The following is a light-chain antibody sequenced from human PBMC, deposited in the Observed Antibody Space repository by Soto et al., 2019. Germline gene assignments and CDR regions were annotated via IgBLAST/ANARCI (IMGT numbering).Light chain of an antibody. V-gene: IGKV2-30*01. J-gene: IGKJ1*01. CDR2: KFS. Sequence: DVVMSQSPLPLPVTLGQPASISCRSSQSLVFSDGNTYLNWFQQSPDQSPRRLIYKFSNRDPGVPERFGGSGSGTDFTLKISRVEADDVGVYYCIQGTHRSWTFGQGTNVEI. CDR3: IQGTHRSWT. CDR1: QSLVFSDGNTY.